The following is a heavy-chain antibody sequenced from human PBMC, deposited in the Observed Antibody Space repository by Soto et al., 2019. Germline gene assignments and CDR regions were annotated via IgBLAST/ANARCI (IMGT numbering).Heavy chain of an antibody. CDR3: ARFTRGSSGAY. CDR2: IKEDGSDK. V-gene: IGHV3-7*01. CDR1: VFTFNTYG. J-gene: IGHJ4*02. D-gene: IGHD6-25*01. Sequence: GGSLRFSCVASVFTFNTYGMSWVRQGPGKGLEWVANIKEDGSDKYYVDSVKGRFTISRDNAQNLLYLQMNSLGAGDTAMYYCARFTRGSSGAYWGQGTMVTVSS.